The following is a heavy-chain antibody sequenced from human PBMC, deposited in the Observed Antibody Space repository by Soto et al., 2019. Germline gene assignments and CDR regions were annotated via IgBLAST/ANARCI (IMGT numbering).Heavy chain of an antibody. CDR2: ISYDGSNK. J-gene: IGHJ5*02. CDR1: GFTFSSYA. CDR3: ARDWGGSQTGGWFDP. Sequence: GGSLRLSCAASGFTFSSYAMHWVRQAPGKGLEWVAVISYDGSNKYYADSVKGRFTISRDNSKNTLYLQMNSLRAEDTAVYYCARDWGGSQTGGWFDPWGQGTLVTVS. V-gene: IGHV3-30-3*01. D-gene: IGHD2-15*01.